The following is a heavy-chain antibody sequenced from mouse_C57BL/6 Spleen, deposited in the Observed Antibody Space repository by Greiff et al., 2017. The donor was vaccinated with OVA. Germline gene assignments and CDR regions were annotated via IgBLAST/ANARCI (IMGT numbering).Heavy chain of an antibody. D-gene: IGHD2-5*01. Sequence: QVQLQQPGAELVMPGASVKLSCKASGYTFTSYWMHWVKQRPGQGLEWIGEIDPSDSYTNYNQKFKGKSTLTVDKSYSTSYMQLSSLTSEDSAFYYCASAYYSNYFDYWGQGTTLTVSS. CDR3: ASAYYSNYFDY. CDR2: IDPSDSYT. V-gene: IGHV1-69*01. J-gene: IGHJ2*01. CDR1: GYTFTSYW.